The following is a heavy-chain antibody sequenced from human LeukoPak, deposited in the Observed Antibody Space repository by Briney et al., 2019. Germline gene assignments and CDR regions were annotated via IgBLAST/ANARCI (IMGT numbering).Heavy chain of an antibody. J-gene: IGHJ4*02. CDR3: ARKYSGYDPFDY. CDR1: GGSISNYY. V-gene: IGHV4-59*01. Sequence: TSETLSLTCTVSGGSISNYYWSWIRQPPGKGLEWIGYIYYSGSTNYNPSLKSRVTISVDTSKNQFSLKLSSVTAADTAIYYCARKYSGYDPFDYWGQGSLVTVSS. D-gene: IGHD5-12*01. CDR2: IYYSGST.